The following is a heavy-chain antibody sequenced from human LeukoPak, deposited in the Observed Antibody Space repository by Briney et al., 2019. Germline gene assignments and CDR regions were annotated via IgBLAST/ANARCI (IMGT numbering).Heavy chain of an antibody. CDR1: GYTFTSYY. J-gene: IGHJ6*02. CDR3: ARTAPSGYSSGWFTSYYYYGMDV. V-gene: IGHV1-2*02. Sequence: ASVKASCKASGYTFTSYYMHWVRQAPGQGLEWMGWINPNSGGTNYAQKFQGRVTMTRDTSISTAYMELSRLRSDDTAVYYCARTAPSGYSSGWFTSYYYYGMDVWGQGTTVTVSS. CDR2: INPNSGGT. D-gene: IGHD6-19*01.